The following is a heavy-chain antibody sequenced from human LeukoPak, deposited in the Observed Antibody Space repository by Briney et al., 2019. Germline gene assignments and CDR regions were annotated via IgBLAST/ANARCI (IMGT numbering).Heavy chain of an antibody. Sequence: SETLSLTCAVYGGSFSGYYWSWIRQPPGKGLEWIGEINHSGSTNYNPSLKSRVTISVDTSKIQFSLKLSSVTAADTAVYYCARGFTAFDPWGQGTLVTVSS. CDR3: ARGFTAFDP. V-gene: IGHV4-34*01. J-gene: IGHJ5*02. CDR1: GGSFSGYY. CDR2: INHSGST.